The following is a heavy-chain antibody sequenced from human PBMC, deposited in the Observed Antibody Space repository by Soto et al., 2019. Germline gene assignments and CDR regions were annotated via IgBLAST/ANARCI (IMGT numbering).Heavy chain of an antibody. J-gene: IGHJ6*02. CDR2: IYYSGST. CDR3: ASEVVAARPTGLYYYYGVDV. V-gene: IGHV4-39*01. CDR1: GGSISSSSYY. Sequence: SETLSLTCTVSGGSISSSSYYWGWIRQPPGKGLEWIGSIYYSGSTYYNPSLKSRVTISVDTSKNQFSLKLSSVTAADTAVYYCASEVVAARPTGLYYYYGVDVWGQGTTVTVSS. D-gene: IGHD6-6*01.